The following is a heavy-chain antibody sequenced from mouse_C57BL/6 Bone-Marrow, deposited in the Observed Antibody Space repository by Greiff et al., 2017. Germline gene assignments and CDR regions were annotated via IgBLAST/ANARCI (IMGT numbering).Heavy chain of an antibody. CDR2: INPNYGTT. CDR1: GYSFTDYN. Sequence: VQLKQSGPELVKPGASVKISCKASGYSFTDYNMNWVKQSNGKSLEWIGVINPNYGTTSSNQQFKGKATLTVDQSSSTAYMQLNSLTSEDSAVNYCARGYDYDYAMDYWGQGTSVTVSS. CDR3: ARGYDYDYAMDY. J-gene: IGHJ4*01. D-gene: IGHD2-4*01. V-gene: IGHV1-39*01.